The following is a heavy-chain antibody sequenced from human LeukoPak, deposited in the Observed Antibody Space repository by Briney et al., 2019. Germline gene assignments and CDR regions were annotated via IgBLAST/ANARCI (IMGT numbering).Heavy chain of an antibody. CDR2: ISSSSSYI. Sequence: GGSLRLSCAASGFTFSSYSMSWVRQAPGKGLEWVSSISSSSSYIYYADSVKGRFTISRDNAKNSLYLQMNSLRAEDTALYYCAKDMGFGELLGGNFDYWGQGTLVTVSS. CDR1: GFTFSSYS. D-gene: IGHD3-10*01. J-gene: IGHJ4*02. CDR3: AKDMGFGELLGGNFDY. V-gene: IGHV3-21*04.